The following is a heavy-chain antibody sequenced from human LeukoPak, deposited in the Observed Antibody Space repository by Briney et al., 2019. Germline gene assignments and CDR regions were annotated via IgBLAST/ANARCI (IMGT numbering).Heavy chain of an antibody. CDR2: INPSGGST. J-gene: IGHJ3*02. CDR1: GYTFTSYY. D-gene: IGHD5-24*01. CDR3: ARGVEMVNWRDAFDI. V-gene: IGHV1-46*01. Sequence: GASVKVSCKASGYTFTSYYMHWVRQAPRQGLEWMGIINPSGGSTSYAQKFQGRVTMTRDTSTSTVYMELSSLRSEDTAVYYCARGVEMVNWRDAFDIWGQGTMVTVSS.